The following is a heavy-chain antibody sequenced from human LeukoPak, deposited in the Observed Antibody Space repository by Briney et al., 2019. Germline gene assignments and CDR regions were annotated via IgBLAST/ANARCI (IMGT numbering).Heavy chain of an antibody. CDR1: GFTFSSYS. V-gene: IGHV3-21*01. D-gene: IGHD6-13*01. CDR3: ARDKIAAAGTDYYYGMDV. CDR2: ISSSSSYI. J-gene: IGHJ6*02. Sequence: GGSLRLSCAASGFTFSSYSMNWVRQAPEKGLEWVSSISSSSSYIYYADSVKGRFTISRDNAKNSLYLQMNSLRAEDTAVYYCARDKIAAAGTDYYYGMDVWGQGTTVTVSS.